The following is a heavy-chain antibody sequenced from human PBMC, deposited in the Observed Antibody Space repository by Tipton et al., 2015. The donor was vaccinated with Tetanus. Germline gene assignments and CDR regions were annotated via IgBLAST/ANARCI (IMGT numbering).Heavy chain of an antibody. J-gene: IGHJ4*02. Sequence: TLSLTCTVSGGSISSGGYYWSWIRQHPGKGLEWIGYIYYSGSTYYNPSLKSRVTISVDTSKNQFSLKLISVTAADTAVYYCVRVGGYYDSSGYRVTYFDSWGQGTLVTVSS. CDR3: VRVGGYYDSSGYRVTYFDS. CDR2: IYYSGST. V-gene: IGHV4-31*03. D-gene: IGHD3-22*01. CDR1: GGSISSGGYY.